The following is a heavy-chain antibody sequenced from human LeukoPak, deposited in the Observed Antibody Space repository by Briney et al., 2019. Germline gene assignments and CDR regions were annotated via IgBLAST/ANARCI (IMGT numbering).Heavy chain of an antibody. CDR3: ASDRNVLVIAQKAPFDY. CDR1: GYTFTSYA. Sequence: ASVKVSCKASGYTFTSYAMHWVRQAPGQRLEWMGWINAGNGNTKYSQKFQGRVTITRDTSASTAYMELSSLRSEDTAVYYCASDRNVLVIAQKAPFDYWGQGTLVTVSS. V-gene: IGHV1-3*01. D-gene: IGHD3-9*01. J-gene: IGHJ4*02. CDR2: INAGNGNT.